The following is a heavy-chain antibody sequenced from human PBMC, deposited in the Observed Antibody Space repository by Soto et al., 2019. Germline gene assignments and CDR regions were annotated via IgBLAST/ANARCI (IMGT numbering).Heavy chain of an antibody. J-gene: IGHJ4*02. CDR3: VKDISGAYSGPNYDA. Sequence: PGGSLRLSCAASGFTFSTYGMHWVRQAPGKGLEWVALISYDGSNKNYADSVKGRFTISRDNFKNTLYLQMNSLRVEDTAVYYCVKDISGAYSGPNYDAWGQGTLVTVSS. CDR2: ISYDGSNK. CDR1: GFTFSTYG. D-gene: IGHD1-26*01. V-gene: IGHV3-30*18.